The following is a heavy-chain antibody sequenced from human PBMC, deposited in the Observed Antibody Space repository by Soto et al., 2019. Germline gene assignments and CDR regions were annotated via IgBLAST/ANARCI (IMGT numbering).Heavy chain of an antibody. J-gene: IGHJ4*02. Sequence: SETLSLTCTVSGGSTSGYYWSWLRQPPGKGLQWIGYVYSTKTFNYNSSLKSRLTLSLDTSKNQVSLKLSSVTAADTAVYYCAGRSQGVYDFWGQGTLVTVSS. D-gene: IGHD3-16*01. V-gene: IGHV4-59*12. CDR2: VYSTKTF. CDR1: GGSTSGYY. CDR3: AGRSQGVYDF.